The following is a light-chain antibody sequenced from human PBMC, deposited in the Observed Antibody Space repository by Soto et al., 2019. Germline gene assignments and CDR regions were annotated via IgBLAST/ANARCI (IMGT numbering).Light chain of an antibody. V-gene: IGKV3-15*01. CDR2: DAS. CDR1: QSVYSN. J-gene: IGKJ4*01. Sequence: EIVMTQSPVTLSVSRGEGVTLSCRASQSVYSNLAWYQHKPGQAPRLLIYDASAWATEIPARFSGSGSGTDFTLTVSRLQSEELAVYYCQQHTNWPLTFGGGTKLEIK. CDR3: QQHTNWPLT.